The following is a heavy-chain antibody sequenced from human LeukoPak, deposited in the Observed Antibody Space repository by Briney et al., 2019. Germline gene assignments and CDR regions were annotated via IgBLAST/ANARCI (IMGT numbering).Heavy chain of an antibody. Sequence: SGGSVRHSCAASGFTFSNYWMSCLRQAPRQDLECVSYISSSSSTIYYADSVKVQFIISRDNAKNSLYLQMNSLRAEDTAVYYCARGPPNPLVYWGQGTLVTVSS. CDR2: ISSSSSTI. D-gene: IGHD1-14*01. V-gene: IGHV3-48*01. J-gene: IGHJ4*02. CDR3: ARGPPNPLVY. CDR1: GFTFSNYW.